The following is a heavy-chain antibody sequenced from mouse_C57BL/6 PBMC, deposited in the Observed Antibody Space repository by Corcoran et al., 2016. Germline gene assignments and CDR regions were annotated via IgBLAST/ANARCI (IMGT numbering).Heavy chain of an antibody. CDR3: ARGGDYYGSPLYAMDY. CDR1: GYTFTDYY. J-gene: IGHJ4*01. CDR2: INPNNGGT. V-gene: IGHV1-26*01. Sequence: EVQLQQSGPELVKPGASVKISCKASGYTFTDYYMNWVKQSHGKSLEWIGDINPNNGGTSYNQKFKGKATLTVDKSSSTAYMELRSLTSEDSAVYYCARGGDYYGSPLYAMDYWGQGTSVTVS. D-gene: IGHD1-1*01.